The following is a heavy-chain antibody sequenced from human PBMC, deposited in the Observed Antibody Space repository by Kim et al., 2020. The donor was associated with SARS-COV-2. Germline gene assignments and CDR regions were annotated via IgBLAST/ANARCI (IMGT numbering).Heavy chain of an antibody. CDR1: GFTFSSYA. D-gene: IGHD3-10*01. CDR2: ISGSGGST. Sequence: GGSLRLSCAASGFTFSSYAMSWVRQAPGKGLEWVSAISGSGGSTYYADSVKGRFIISRDNSKNTLYLQMNSLRAEDTAVYYCANETRQFHELLGFGEPTPIDYWGQGTLVTVSS. CDR3: ANETRQFHELLGFGEPTPIDY. V-gene: IGHV3-23*01. J-gene: IGHJ4*02.